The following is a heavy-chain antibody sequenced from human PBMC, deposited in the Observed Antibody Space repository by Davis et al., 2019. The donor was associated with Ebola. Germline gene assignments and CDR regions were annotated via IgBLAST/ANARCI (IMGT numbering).Heavy chain of an antibody. CDR1: GYSFSRYW. J-gene: IGHJ4*02. D-gene: IGHD6-6*01. CDR2: IYPDDSDT. V-gene: IGHV5-51*01. Sequence: GESLKISCKGSGYSFSRYWIGWVRQMPGKGLEWMGIIYPDDSDTKYSPSFQGQVTISADKSISTAYLQWSSLKASDTAMYYCARVRNKQLVGSDYWGQGTLVTVSS. CDR3: ARVRNKQLVGSDY.